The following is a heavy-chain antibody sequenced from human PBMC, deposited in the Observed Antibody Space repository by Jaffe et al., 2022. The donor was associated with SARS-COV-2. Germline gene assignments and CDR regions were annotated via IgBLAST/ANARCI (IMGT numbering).Heavy chain of an antibody. CDR3: ARGITYLLAGGAWFDP. D-gene: IGHD3-16*01. CDR2: INHSGST. Sequence: QVQLQQWGAGLLKPSETLSLTCAVYGGSFSGYYWSWIRQPPGKGLEWIGEINHSGSTNYNPSLKSRVTISVDTSKNQFSLKLSSVTAADTAVYYCARGITYLLAGGAWFDPWGQGTLVTVSS. J-gene: IGHJ5*02. V-gene: IGHV4-34*01. CDR1: GGSFSGYY.